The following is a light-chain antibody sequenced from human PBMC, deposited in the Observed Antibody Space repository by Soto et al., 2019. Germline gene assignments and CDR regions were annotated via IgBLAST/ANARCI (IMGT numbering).Light chain of an antibody. CDR3: QQRANWPIT. CDR2: DAS. V-gene: IGKV3-11*01. Sequence: EIVLTQSPATLSLSPGERATLSCRASQSVSSYLIWYQQKPGQAPRLLISDASNRATGIPARFSGSGSGTDFTLTISSLEHEDFAVYYCQQRANWPITFGQGTRLEIK. J-gene: IGKJ5*01. CDR1: QSVSSY.